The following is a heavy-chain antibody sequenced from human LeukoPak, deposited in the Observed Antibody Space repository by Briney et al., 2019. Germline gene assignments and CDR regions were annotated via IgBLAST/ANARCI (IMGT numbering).Heavy chain of an antibody. CDR1: GYTFTSYD. CDR2: MNPNSGYT. J-gene: IGHJ4*02. CDR3: ARDRVAGTYCFDY. D-gene: IGHD6-19*01. V-gene: IGHV1-8*01. Sequence: ASVKVSCKASGYTFTSYDINWVRQATGQGLEWMGWMNPNSGYTGYSQKFQGRVTMTRNTSISTAYMELGSLTSEDTAVYYCARDRVAGTYCFDYWGQGTLVTVSS.